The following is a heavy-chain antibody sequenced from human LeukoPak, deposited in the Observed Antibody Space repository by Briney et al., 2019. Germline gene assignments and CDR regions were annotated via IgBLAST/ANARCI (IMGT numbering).Heavy chain of an antibody. J-gene: IGHJ4*02. CDR3: ARAWNGRDDF. V-gene: IGHV3-74*01. CDR2: TNPYGTII. CDR1: GFTFSSSW. Sequence: GGSLRLSCATSGFTFSSSWMHWVRQAPGKGLVWVSRTNPYGTIINYAESVKGRFTISRDNARNTLFLEMNSLRADDTAFYYCARAWNGRDDFWGQGTLVTVSS. D-gene: IGHD1-1*01.